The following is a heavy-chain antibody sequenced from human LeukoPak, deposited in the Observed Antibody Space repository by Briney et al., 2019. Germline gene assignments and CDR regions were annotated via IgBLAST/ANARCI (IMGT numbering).Heavy chain of an antibody. V-gene: IGHV3-23*01. CDR1: GFTFSSYA. CDR2: ITGSIIST. D-gene: IGHD3-10*01. CDR3: AKTYASGSSPYYNYYSMDV. J-gene: IGHJ6*03. Sequence: GGSLRLSCAASGFTFSSYAMNWVRQAPGKGLEWVSTITGSIISTYYADSVKGRFTISRDNSKNTLSLQMNSLRAEDTAIYYCAKTYASGSSPYYNYYSMDVWGRGTTVTVSS.